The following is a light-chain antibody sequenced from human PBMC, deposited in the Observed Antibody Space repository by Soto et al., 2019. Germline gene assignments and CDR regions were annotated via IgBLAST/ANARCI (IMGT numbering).Light chain of an antibody. CDR2: ATS. CDR1: QNIGKY. J-gene: IGKJ1*01. CDR3: QQSYSTPGT. V-gene: IGKV1-39*01. Sequence: DIQMTQSPSSLSPSVGDRVTITCRTSQNIGKYLNWHQQKPGKAPKLLIYATSNLQSGVPSRFSGSGSGTDFTLTISSLQPEDFATYYCQQSYSTPGTFGQGTKLEVK.